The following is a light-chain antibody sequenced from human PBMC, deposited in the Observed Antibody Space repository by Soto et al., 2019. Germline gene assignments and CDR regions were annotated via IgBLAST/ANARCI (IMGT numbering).Light chain of an antibody. CDR3: SSFTSSSIPYV. V-gene: IGLV2-14*01. J-gene: IGLJ1*01. CDR2: EVT. Sequence: QSVLTQPASVSGSPGQPITISCTGTSTDVGAYNCVSWYQHHPGKAPKLMISEVTNRPSGISNRFSGSKSGNTASLTISGLQAEDEADYYCSSFTSSSIPYVFGTGTKVTVL. CDR1: STDVGAYNC.